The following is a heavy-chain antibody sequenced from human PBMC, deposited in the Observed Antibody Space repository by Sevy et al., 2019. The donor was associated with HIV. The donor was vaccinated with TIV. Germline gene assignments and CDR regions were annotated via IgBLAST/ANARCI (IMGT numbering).Heavy chain of an antibody. CDR1: GGSISSYY. D-gene: IGHD2-2*01. Sequence: SETLSLTCTVSGGSISSYYWSWIRQPAGKGLEWIGRIYTSGSTNYNPSLKSRVTMSVDTSKNQFSLKLGSVTAAETAVYYCARDIHCSSTSCYGRIAFDIWGQGTMVTVSS. V-gene: IGHV4-4*07. J-gene: IGHJ3*02. CDR3: ARDIHCSSTSCYGRIAFDI. CDR2: IYTSGST.